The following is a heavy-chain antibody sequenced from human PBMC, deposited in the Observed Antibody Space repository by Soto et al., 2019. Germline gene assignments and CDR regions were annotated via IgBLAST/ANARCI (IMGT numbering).Heavy chain of an antibody. V-gene: IGHV1-46*01. D-gene: IGHD1-26*01. CDR2: INPSGGST. J-gene: IGHJ6*02. CDR1: GYTFTSYY. CDR3: ARVGNYYYYGMDV. Sequence: QVQLVQSGAEVKKPGASVKVSCKASGYTFTSYYMHWVRQAPGQGLEGMGIINPSGGSTSYAQKFQGRVTMTKDTSTSTVYMELSSLRSEDTAVYYCARVGNYYYYGMDVWGQGTTVTVSS.